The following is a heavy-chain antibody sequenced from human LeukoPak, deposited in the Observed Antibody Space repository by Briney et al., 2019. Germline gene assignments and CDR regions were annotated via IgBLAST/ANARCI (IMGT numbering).Heavy chain of an antibody. Sequence: SETLSHTCAVYGGSFSGYYWSWIRQPPGKGLEWIGEINHSGSTNYNPSLKSRVTISVDTSKNQFSLKLSTVTAADTAVYYCASRSESSGWYRDYWGQGTLVTVSS. CDR1: GGSFSGYY. D-gene: IGHD6-19*01. J-gene: IGHJ4*02. CDR2: INHSGST. V-gene: IGHV4-34*01. CDR3: ASRSESSGWYRDY.